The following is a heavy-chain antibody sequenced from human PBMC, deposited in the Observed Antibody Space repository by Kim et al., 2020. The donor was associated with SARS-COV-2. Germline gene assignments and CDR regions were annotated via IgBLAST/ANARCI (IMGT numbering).Heavy chain of an antibody. Sequence: GGSLRLSCAASGFTFSSYGMHWVRQAPGKGLEWVAVISYDGSNKYYADSVKGRFTISRDNSKNTLYLQMNSLRAEDTAVYYCAKGVEWLRCIDVWGQGTT. CDR1: GFTFSSYG. D-gene: IGHD5-12*01. V-gene: IGHV3-30*18. CDR3: AKGVEWLRCIDV. J-gene: IGHJ6*02. CDR2: ISYDGSNK.